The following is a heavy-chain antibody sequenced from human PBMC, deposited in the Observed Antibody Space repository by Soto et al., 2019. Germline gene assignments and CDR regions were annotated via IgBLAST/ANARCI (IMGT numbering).Heavy chain of an antibody. J-gene: IGHJ4*02. Sequence: GGSLRLSCAASGFTFSSYAMFWVRQAPGKGLEWVALISYDGNNQYSADSVKGRFTISRDNSKNTLYLQMNSLRAEDTAVYYCVRQGIVGATTPLDYWGQGTLVTVSS. CDR1: GFTFSSYA. CDR2: ISYDGNNQ. V-gene: IGHV3-30-3*01. D-gene: IGHD1-26*01. CDR3: VRQGIVGATTPLDY.